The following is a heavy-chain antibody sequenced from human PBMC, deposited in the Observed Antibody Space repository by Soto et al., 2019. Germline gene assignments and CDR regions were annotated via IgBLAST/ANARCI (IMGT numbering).Heavy chain of an antibody. CDR2: ISYNGDST. Sequence: PGGSLRLSCAASGFTFGGYAMSWVRQAPGRGLEWVSGISYNGDSTYYADSVKGRFTISRDNSRNTLHLQMTSLRVEDTAVYYCASDSARGDSGLRKASRAIDHWSQGTLVTVAS. D-gene: IGHD5-12*01. J-gene: IGHJ4*02. CDR3: ASDSARGDSGLRKASRAIDH. V-gene: IGHV3-23*01. CDR1: GFTFGGYA.